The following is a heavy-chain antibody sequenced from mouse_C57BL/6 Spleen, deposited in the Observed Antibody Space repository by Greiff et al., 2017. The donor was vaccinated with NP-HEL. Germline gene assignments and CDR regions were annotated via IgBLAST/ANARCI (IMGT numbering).Heavy chain of an antibody. CDR3: ARDDSNYVYAMDY. J-gene: IGHJ4*01. CDR2: ISDGGSYT. V-gene: IGHV5-4*01. CDR1: GFTFSSYA. D-gene: IGHD2-5*01. Sequence: EVQVVESGGGLVKPGGSLKLSCAASGFTFSSYAMSWVRQTPEKRLEWVATISDGGSYTYYPDNVKGRFTISRDNAKNNLYLQMSHLKSEDTAMYYCARDDSNYVYAMDYWGQGTSVTVSS.